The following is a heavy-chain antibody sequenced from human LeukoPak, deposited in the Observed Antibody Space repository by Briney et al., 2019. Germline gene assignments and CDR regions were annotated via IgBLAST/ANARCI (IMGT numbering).Heavy chain of an antibody. V-gene: IGHV3-73*01. CDR3: TRLTTYTSFDY. D-gene: IGHD1-14*01. Sequence: GGSLRLSCAASGFTFSGSAMHWVRQASGKGLEWVGRIRSKANSYATAYAASVEGRFTISRDDSKNTAYLQMNSLKTEDTAVYYCTRLTTYTSFDYWGQGTLVTVSS. CDR2: IRSKANSYAT. J-gene: IGHJ4*02. CDR1: GFTFSGSA.